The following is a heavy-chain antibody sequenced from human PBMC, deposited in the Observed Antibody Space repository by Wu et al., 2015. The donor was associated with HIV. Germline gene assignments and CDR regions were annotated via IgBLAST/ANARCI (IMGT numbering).Heavy chain of an antibody. CDR2: IIPIFGTA. Sequence: QVQLVQSGAEVKKPGSSVKVSCKASGGTFSSYAISWVRQAPGQGLEWMGGIIPIFGTANYAQRFQGRVTITTDESTSTAYMELSSLRSEDTAVYYCARAWDYCSSTSCYFDYWGQGTRGHRLL. CDR3: ARAWDYCSSTSCYFDY. CDR1: GGTFSSYA. V-gene: IGHV1-69*05. D-gene: IGHD2-2*01. J-gene: IGHJ4*02.